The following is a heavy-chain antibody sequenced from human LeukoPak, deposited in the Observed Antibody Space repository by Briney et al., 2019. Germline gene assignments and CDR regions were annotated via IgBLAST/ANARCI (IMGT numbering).Heavy chain of an antibody. Sequence: ASVKVSCKATGYTFTSYGISWVRQPPGQGLGWMGIINPSGGSTSYAQKFQGRVTMTRDTSTSTVYMELSSLRSEDTAVYYCAREHDYGDYDGDYWGQGTLVTVSS. CDR1: GYTFTSYG. CDR2: INPSGGST. J-gene: IGHJ4*02. D-gene: IGHD4-17*01. V-gene: IGHV1-46*01. CDR3: AREHDYGDYDGDY.